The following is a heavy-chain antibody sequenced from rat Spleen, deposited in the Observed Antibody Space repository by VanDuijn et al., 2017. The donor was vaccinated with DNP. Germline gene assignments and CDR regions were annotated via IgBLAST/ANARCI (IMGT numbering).Heavy chain of an antibody. D-gene: IGHD1-2*01. CDR1: GYSITSTY. CDR3: ARGSSYFHAMDA. Sequence: EVQLQESGPGLVKPSQSLSLTCSVTGYSITSTYWGWIRKFPGNKMDWIGHISYSGSASFHPSLKSLISITRDTSKNQFSLQFNSVTTEDTATYFCARGSSYFHAMDAWGQGTSVTVSS. CDR2: ISYSGSA. J-gene: IGHJ4*01. V-gene: IGHV3-1*01.